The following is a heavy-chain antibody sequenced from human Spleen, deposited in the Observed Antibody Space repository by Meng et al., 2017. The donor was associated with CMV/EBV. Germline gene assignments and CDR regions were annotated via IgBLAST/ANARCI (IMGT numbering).Heavy chain of an antibody. V-gene: IGHV4-59*12. CDR1: GGSISSYY. CDR2: IYYSGST. D-gene: IGHD3-3*01. J-gene: IGHJ4*02. Sequence: SETLSLTCTVSGGSISSYYWSWIRQPPGKGLEWIGSIYYSGSTYYNPSLKSRVTISVDTSKNQFSLKLSSVTAADTAVYYCATYDYDFWSGYSSHFDYWGQGTLVTVSS. CDR3: ATYDYDFWSGYSSHFDY.